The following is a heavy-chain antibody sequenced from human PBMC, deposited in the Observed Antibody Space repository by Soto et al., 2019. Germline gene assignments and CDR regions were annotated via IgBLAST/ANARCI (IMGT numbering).Heavy chain of an antibody. CDR2: TIPIFGTA. D-gene: IGHD3-22*01. CDR3: ARYYYDSSGYLGPFDY. V-gene: IGHV1-69*01. CDR1: GGTFSSYA. Sequence: QVQLVQSGAEVKKPGSSVKVSCKASGGTFSSYAISWVRQAPGQGLEWMGGTIPIFGTANYAQKFQGRVTITADESTSTAYMELSSLRSEDTAVYYCARYYYDSSGYLGPFDYWGQGTLVTVSS. J-gene: IGHJ4*02.